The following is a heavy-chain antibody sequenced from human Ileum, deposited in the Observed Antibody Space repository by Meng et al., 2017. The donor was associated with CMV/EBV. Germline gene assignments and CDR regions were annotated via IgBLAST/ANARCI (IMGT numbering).Heavy chain of an antibody. J-gene: IGHJ4*02. V-gene: IGHV1-46*01. D-gene: IGHD6-13*01. CDR1: GYSFSNFY. Sequence: SGYSFSNFYMHWVRQAPGQRPEWMGIINPARGSTSYAQKFHGRVAVTTDTSTATVYLTLSDLQSVDTAIYYCARATYTSSWSEAGFEYWGQGTLVTVSS. CDR2: INPARGST. CDR3: ARATYTSSWSEAGFEY.